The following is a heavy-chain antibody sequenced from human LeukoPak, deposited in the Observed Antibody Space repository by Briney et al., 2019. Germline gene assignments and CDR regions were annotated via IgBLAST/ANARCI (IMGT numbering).Heavy chain of an antibody. J-gene: IGHJ4*02. CDR2: IWYDGSNK. CDR1: GFTFSSYG. CDR3: ATLRQGFDY. V-gene: IGHV3-33*01. D-gene: IGHD3-10*01. Sequence: HPGGSLRLSCAASGFTFSSYGMHWVRQAPGKGLEWVAVIWYDGSNKYYADSVKGRFTISRDNSKNTLYPQMNSLRAEDTAVYYCATLRQGFDYWGQGTLVTVSS.